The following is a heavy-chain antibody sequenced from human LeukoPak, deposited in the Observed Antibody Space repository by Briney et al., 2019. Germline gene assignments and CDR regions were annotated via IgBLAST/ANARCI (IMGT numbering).Heavy chain of an antibody. CDR1: GFTFSSYI. V-gene: IGHV3-21*01. J-gene: IGHJ4*02. Sequence: GGSLRLSCAASGFTFSSYIMNWVRQAPGKGLEWVSSISSSSSSYIYYADSVKGRFTISRDNAKNSLYLQMNSLRAEDTAVYYCAREFDSSSSKYFDYWGQGTLVTVSS. D-gene: IGHD6-6*01. CDR2: ISSSSSSYI. CDR3: AREFDSSSSKYFDY.